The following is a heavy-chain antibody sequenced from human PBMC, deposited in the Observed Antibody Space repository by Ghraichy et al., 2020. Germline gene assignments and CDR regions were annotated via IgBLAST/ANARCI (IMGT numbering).Heavy chain of an antibody. CDR2: IYYSGGT. D-gene: IGHD5-18*01. V-gene: IGHV4-39*01. CDR1: GGPISSTSYY. Sequence: SQTLSLTCTVSGGPISSTSYYWGWIRQPPGKGLEWIGSIYYSGGTNYNPSLKSRVTISVDTSKNQFSLKLASVTAADTAVYYCARPSIAMVSYWYFDLWGRGTLVTVSS. CDR3: ARPSIAMVSYWYFDL. J-gene: IGHJ2*01.